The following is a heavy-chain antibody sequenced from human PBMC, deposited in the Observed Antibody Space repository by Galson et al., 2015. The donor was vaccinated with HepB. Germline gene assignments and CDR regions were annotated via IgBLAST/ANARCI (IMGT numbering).Heavy chain of an antibody. D-gene: IGHD2-2*01. CDR2: IWYDGSNK. Sequence: SLRLSCAASGFTFSSYGMHWVRQAPGKGLEWVAIIWYDGSNKYYADSVKGRFTISRDNSKNTLYLQMNSLRAEDTAVYYCARDGEVVPAADHYYYYMDVWGKGTTVTVSS. V-gene: IGHV3-33*01. J-gene: IGHJ6*03. CDR3: ARDGEVVPAADHYYYYMDV. CDR1: GFTFSSYG.